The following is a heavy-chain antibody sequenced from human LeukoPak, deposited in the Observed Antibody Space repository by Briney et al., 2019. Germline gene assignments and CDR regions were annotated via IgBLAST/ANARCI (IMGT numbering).Heavy chain of an antibody. CDR3: AREGAPREAVAGTPALGRYYYYYMDV. Sequence: GGSLRLSCAASGFTFSSYWMSWVRQAPGKGLEWVANIKKDGSEKYYVDSVKGRFTISRDNAKTSLYLQMDSLRAEDTAVYYCAREGAPREAVAGTPALGRYYYYYMDVWGKGTTVTVSS. CDR2: IKKDGSEK. V-gene: IGHV3-7*01. J-gene: IGHJ6*03. CDR1: GFTFSSYW. D-gene: IGHD6-19*01.